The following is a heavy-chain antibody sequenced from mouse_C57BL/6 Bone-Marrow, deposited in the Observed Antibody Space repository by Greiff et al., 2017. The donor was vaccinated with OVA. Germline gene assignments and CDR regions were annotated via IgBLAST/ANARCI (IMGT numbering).Heavy chain of an antibody. Sequence: EVKLMESGGGLVKPGGSLKLSCAASGFTFSDYGMHWVRQAPEKGLEWVAYISSGSSTIYYADTVKGRFTISRDNAKNTLFLQMTSRRSEDTAMYYCARYYFDYWGQGTTLTVSS. CDR1: GFTFSDYG. J-gene: IGHJ2*01. V-gene: IGHV5-17*01. CDR3: ARYYFDY. CDR2: ISSGSSTI.